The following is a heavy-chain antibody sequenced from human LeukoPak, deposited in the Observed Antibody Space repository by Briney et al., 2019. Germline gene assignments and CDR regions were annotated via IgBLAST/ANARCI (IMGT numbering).Heavy chain of an antibody. CDR3: ARVADGYSGYDSIDY. J-gene: IGHJ4*02. CDR2: LTSSGGST. V-gene: IGHV3-23*01. CDR1: GFTNSSYA. Sequence: GTLRFSCAAYGFTNSSYAMSWHRQAQGKGLEWVSTLTSSGGSTYYADSVKGRFTISRDNSKNTLYLQMNSLRAEYTAVYYCARVADGYSGYDSIDYWGQGTLVTVSS. D-gene: IGHD5-12*01.